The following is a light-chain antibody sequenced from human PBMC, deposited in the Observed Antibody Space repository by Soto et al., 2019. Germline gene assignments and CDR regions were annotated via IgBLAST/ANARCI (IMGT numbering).Light chain of an antibody. CDR2: AAS. J-gene: IGKJ2*01. CDR1: QDINNE. CDR3: LQDYNFPYT. V-gene: IGKV1-6*01. Sequence: AIRMTQSPSSLSASVGDRVNITCRASQDINNELNWYQQKPGRAPNLLAYAASTLQDGVPSRFSGSGSGTDFTLTISSLQPEHFATYFCLQDYNFPYTFGQWTKLEIK.